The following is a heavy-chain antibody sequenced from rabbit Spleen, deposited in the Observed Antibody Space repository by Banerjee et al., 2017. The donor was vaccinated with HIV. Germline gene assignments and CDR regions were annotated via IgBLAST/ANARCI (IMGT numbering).Heavy chain of an antibody. CDR1: GFTLNNYY. CDR3: ARDSDEGSLTMAFNL. D-gene: IGHD2-1*01. CDR2: IDPVFGIR. V-gene: IGHV1S7*01. J-gene: IGHJ4*01. Sequence: QLKESGGGLVQPGGSLTLSCKASGFTLNNYYMNWVRQAPGKGLEWIGYIDPVFGIRYYADWVNGRFTISSHNAQNTLYLQLNSLTAADTATYFCARDSDEGSLTMAFNLWGQGTLVTVS.